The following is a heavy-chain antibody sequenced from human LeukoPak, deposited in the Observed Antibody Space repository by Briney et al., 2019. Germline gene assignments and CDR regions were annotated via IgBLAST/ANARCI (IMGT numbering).Heavy chain of an antibody. CDR2: ISSSSSYI. CDR3: ARPDRGSYSLDY. J-gene: IGHJ4*02. Sequence: GGSLRLSCAASGFTFSSYSMTWVRQAPGKGLEWVSSISSSSSYIYYADSVKGRFTISRDNAKNSLYLQMNSLRAEDTAVYYCARPDRGSYSLDYWGQGTLVTVSS. CDR1: GFTFSSYS. V-gene: IGHV3-21*01. D-gene: IGHD1-26*01.